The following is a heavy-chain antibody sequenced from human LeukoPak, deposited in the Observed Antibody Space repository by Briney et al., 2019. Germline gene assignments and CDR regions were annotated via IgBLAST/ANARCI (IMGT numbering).Heavy chain of an antibody. V-gene: IGHV3-11*01. CDR3: ARAVTTGRLGIAAGDAFDI. D-gene: IGHD6-13*01. CDR2: ISSSGSTI. J-gene: IGHJ3*02. Sequence: PGGSLRLSCAASGFTFSDYYMSWIRQAPGKGLEWVSYISSSGSTIYYADSVKGRFTISRDNAKNSLYLQMNSLRAEDTAVYYCARAVTTGRLGIAAGDAFDIWGQGTMVTVSS. CDR1: GFTFSDYY.